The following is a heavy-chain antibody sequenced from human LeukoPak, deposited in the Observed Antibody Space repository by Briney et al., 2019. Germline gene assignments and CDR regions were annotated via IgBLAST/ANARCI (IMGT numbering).Heavy chain of an antibody. D-gene: IGHD3-9*01. V-gene: IGHV3-23*01. CDR2: ISGSGGST. CDR3: AKEPPGANYDILTGYFY. CDR1: GFTFSSYA. Sequence: GGSLRLSCAASGFTFSSYAMSWVRQAPGKGLEWVSAISGSGGSTYYADSVKGRFTISRDNSKNTLYLPMNSLRAEDTAVYYCAKEPPGANYDILTGYFYWGQGTLVTVSS. J-gene: IGHJ4*02.